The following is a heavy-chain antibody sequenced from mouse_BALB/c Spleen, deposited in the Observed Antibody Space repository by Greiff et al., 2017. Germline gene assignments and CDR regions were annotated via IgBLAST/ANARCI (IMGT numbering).Heavy chain of an antibody. J-gene: IGHJ4*01. CDR3: ARGREDGYNEGAMDD. D-gene: IGHD2-3*01. CDR1: GFTFSSYA. CDR2: ISSGGST. Sequence: EVMLVESGGGLVKPGGSLKLSCAASGFTFSSYAMSWVRQTPEKRLEWVASISSGGSTYYPDSVKGRFTISRDNARNILYLQLSSLRAEDTAMYYCARGREDGYNEGAMDDWGQGTSVTVSS. V-gene: IGHV5-6-5*01.